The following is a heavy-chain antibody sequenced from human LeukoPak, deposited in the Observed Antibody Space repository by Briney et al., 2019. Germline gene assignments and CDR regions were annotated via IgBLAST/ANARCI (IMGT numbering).Heavy chain of an antibody. V-gene: IGHV3-21*01. D-gene: IGHD1-1*01. Sequence: GGSLRLSCAASGFTFGSYSMNWVRQAPGKGLEWVSSISSGSSYIYYADSVKGRFTISRDNAKDSLYLQMNSLRAEDTAVYYCARDYKGLSEYWGQGTLVTVSS. CDR2: ISSGSSYI. J-gene: IGHJ4*02. CDR1: GFTFGSYS. CDR3: ARDYKGLSEY.